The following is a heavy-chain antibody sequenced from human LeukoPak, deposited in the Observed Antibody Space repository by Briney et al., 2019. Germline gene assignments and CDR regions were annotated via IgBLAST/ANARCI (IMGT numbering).Heavy chain of an antibody. V-gene: IGHV3-48*03. CDR1: GFTFSSYE. CDR2: ISSSGSTI. Sequence: PGGSLRLSCAASGFTFSSYEMNWVRPAPGKGLEWVSYISSSGSTIYYADSVKGRFTISRDNAKNSLYLQMNSLRAEDTAVYYCASLYYDFWGGYYSSGYFDYWGQGTLVTVSS. D-gene: IGHD3-3*01. J-gene: IGHJ4*02. CDR3: ASLYYDFWGGYYSSGYFDY.